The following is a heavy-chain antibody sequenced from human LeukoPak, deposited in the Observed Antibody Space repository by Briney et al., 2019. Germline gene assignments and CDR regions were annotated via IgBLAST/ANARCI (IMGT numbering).Heavy chain of an antibody. D-gene: IGHD3-16*01. CDR1: GYTFTGYY. CDR3: ARGGFPVYYYYMDV. Sequence: ASVKVSCKASGYTFTGYYMNWVRQAPGQGLEWMGWINPNSGGTNYAQKFQGRVTMTRDTSISTAYMELTRLRSDDTAVYYCARGGFPVYYYYMDVWGKGTTVTVSS. CDR2: INPNSGGT. J-gene: IGHJ6*03. V-gene: IGHV1-2*02.